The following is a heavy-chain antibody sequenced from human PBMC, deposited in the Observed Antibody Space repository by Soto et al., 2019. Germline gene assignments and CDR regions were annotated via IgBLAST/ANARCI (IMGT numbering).Heavy chain of an antibody. CDR1: GFTFSKFS. V-gene: IGHV3-21*01. Sequence: EVQMVESGGGLVKPGGSLRLSCEASGFTFSKFSLNWVRQAPGKGLEWVSSISSSSSFIHYADSLKGRFTVSRDNAKNSLYLQMNSLRVEDTAVYFCARDVEYCSSASCVSGMDVWGQGTTVSVSS. CDR3: ARDVEYCSSASCVSGMDV. D-gene: IGHD2-2*01. CDR2: ISSSSSFI. J-gene: IGHJ6*02.